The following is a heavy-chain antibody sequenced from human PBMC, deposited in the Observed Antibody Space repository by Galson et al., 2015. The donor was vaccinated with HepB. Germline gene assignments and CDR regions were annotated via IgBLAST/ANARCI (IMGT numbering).Heavy chain of an antibody. D-gene: IGHD3-9*01. Sequence: SLRLSCAASGFTFRVHGMHWVRQAPGKGLEWVAAISYDGSNIYYGDSVKDRSSISRDNSKNTLYLQMNSLRPEDTAVYYCAKEDSKYDTLTGDYIGFDYWGQGILVAVSS. CDR3: AKEDSKYDTLTGDYIGFDY. J-gene: IGHJ4*02. CDR1: GFTFRVHG. CDR2: ISYDGSNI. V-gene: IGHV3-30*18.